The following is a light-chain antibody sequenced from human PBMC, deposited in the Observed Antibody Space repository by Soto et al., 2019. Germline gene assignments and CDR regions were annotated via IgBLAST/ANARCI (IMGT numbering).Light chain of an antibody. Sequence: QTVVTQPPSASGTPGQTVTISCSGSSSNIGTNSVNWYQHVPGAAPSLLIYNDDQRPSGVPGRFSGSKSGTSASLAISGLRSKDEADYFCAVWDETLIEVFGTGTKLTVL. CDR2: NDD. J-gene: IGLJ1*01. CDR1: SSNIGTNS. V-gene: IGLV1-44*01. CDR3: AVWDETLIEV.